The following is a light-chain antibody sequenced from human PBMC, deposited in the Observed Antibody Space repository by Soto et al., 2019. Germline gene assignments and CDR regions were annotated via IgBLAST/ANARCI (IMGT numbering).Light chain of an antibody. J-gene: IGKJ1*01. Sequence: DIQMTQSPSTLSASVGDRVTITCRASQSISGWLAWYQQKPGKAPKLLIFDASSLESGVPSRFSGSGSGTEFTLTISSLQPDDFATYYCQQYNSYSPTFGQGTKVDIK. V-gene: IGKV1-5*01. CDR3: QQYNSYSPT. CDR1: QSISGW. CDR2: DAS.